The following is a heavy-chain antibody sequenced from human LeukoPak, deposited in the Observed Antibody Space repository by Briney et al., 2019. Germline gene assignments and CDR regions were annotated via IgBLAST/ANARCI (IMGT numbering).Heavy chain of an antibody. J-gene: IGHJ4*02. CDR1: GFTFSSYA. CDR3: AKDLFEYSSGECY. Sequence: GGSLRLSCAASGFTFSSYAMSWVRQAPGKGLEWISAISGSGGSTYYADSVKGRFTISRDNSKNTLYLQMNSLRAEDTAVYYCAKDLFEYSSGECYWGQGTLVTVSS. D-gene: IGHD6-19*01. V-gene: IGHV3-23*01. CDR2: ISGSGGST.